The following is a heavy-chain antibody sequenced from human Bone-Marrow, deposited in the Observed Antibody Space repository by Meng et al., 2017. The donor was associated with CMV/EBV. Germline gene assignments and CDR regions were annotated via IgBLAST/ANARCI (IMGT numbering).Heavy chain of an antibody. CDR1: GYTFTSYG. V-gene: IGHV1-18*01. D-gene: IGHD3-22*01. CDR3: ARALKTATYYYDSSGYYYGY. Sequence: ASVKVSCKASGYTFTSYGISWVRQAPGQGLEWMGWISAYNDNTNYAQKLQGRVTMTTDTSTSTAYMELRSLRSDDTAVYYCARALKTATYYYDSSGYYYGYWGQGTLVTVSS. CDR2: ISAYNDNT. J-gene: IGHJ1*01.